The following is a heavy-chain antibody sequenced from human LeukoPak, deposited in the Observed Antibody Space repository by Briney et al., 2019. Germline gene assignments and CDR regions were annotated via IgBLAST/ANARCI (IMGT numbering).Heavy chain of an antibody. CDR1: GYTLTELS. D-gene: IGHD3-22*01. Sequence: ASVKVSCKVSGYTLTELSMHWVRQAPGKGLEWMGGFDPEDGETIYAQKFQGRVTMTEDTSTDTAYMELSSLRSEDTAVYYCARDRDVNYYDSSGYSAPRYYYGMDVWGQGTTVTVSS. J-gene: IGHJ6*02. V-gene: IGHV1-24*01. CDR2: FDPEDGET. CDR3: ARDRDVNYYDSSGYSAPRYYYGMDV.